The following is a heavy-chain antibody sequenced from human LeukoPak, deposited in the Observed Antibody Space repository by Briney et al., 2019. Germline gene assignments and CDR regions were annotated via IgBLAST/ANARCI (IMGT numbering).Heavy chain of an antibody. CDR1: GFTVSGNY. V-gene: IGHV3-53*01. D-gene: IGHD1-26*01. CDR3: ARPPKWELRTFDI. Sequence: GGSLRLSCAASGFTVSGNYMSWVRQAPGKGLEWVSVMYSGGSTYYADSVKGRFTISRDNSKKTLYLQMNSLRAEDTAVYYCARPPKWELRTFDIWGQGTLVTVSP. CDR2: MYSGGST. J-gene: IGHJ3*02.